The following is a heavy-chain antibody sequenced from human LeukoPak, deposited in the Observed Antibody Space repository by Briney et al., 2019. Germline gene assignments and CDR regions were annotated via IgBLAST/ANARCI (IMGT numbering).Heavy chain of an antibody. CDR2: ISSGGSIK. D-gene: IGHD2-15*01. J-gene: IGHJ4*02. CDR3: VRRYCSGTDCLFDY. Sequence: GGSLRLSCAASGFTFNNYDTNWVRQAPGKGLEWVSHISSGGSIKYYADSLKGRFTISRDNAKNSLYLQMNSLRAEDTAVYYCVRRYCSGTDCLFDYWGQGALVTVSS. CDR1: GFTFNNYD. V-gene: IGHV3-48*03.